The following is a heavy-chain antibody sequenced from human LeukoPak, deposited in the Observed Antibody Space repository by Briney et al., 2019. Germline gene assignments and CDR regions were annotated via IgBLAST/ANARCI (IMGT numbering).Heavy chain of an antibody. CDR2: INHSGST. CDR1: GGSFSGYY. Sequence: SETLSLTCAVYGGSFSGYYWSWIRQPPGKGLEWIGEINHSGSTNYNPSLKSRVTISVDTSKNQFSLKLSSVTAADTAVYYCAGVGRLYCSGGSCYSRSFDYWGQGTLVTVSS. D-gene: IGHD2-15*01. CDR3: AGVGRLYCSGGSCYSRSFDY. J-gene: IGHJ4*02. V-gene: IGHV4-34*01.